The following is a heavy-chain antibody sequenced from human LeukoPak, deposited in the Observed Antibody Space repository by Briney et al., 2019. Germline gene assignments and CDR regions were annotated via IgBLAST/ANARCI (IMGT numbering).Heavy chain of an antibody. Sequence: GGSLRLSCAVSGFTFSDYYMSWIRQAPGKGLEWVSVFSAETGNTYYADSVKGRFTISRDNSKNTLYLQITSLRAEDTAVYYCAKARRLGSDWDKDAFDIWGQGTMVTVSS. D-gene: IGHD6-19*01. CDR1: GFTFSDYY. CDR3: AKARRLGSDWDKDAFDI. CDR2: FSAETGNT. V-gene: IGHV3-23*01. J-gene: IGHJ3*02.